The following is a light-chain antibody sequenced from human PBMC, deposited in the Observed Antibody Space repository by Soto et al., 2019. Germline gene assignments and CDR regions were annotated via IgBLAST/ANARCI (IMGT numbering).Light chain of an antibody. J-gene: IGLJ1*01. CDR2: SNS. V-gene: IGLV1-44*01. Sequence: QSVLTQPPSASGTPGQRVTISCSGSNSNIGSHTVNWYQRLPGTAPKLLIYSNSQRPLGVPVRFSGSKSGTSASLAISGLQSEDEADYYCASWDDNLYVFGLGTKVTVL. CDR3: ASWDDNLYV. CDR1: NSNIGSHT.